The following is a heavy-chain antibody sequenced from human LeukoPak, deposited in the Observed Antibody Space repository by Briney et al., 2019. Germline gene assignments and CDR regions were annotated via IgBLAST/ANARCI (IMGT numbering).Heavy chain of an antibody. Sequence: GASVKVSCKASGGTFSSYTISWVRQAPGQGLEWMGRIIPILGIANYAQKFQGRVTITADKSTSPAYMELSSLRSEDTAVYYCAREGDIVVVSPTNWFDPWGQGTLVTVSS. V-gene: IGHV1-69*04. CDR3: AREGDIVVVSPTNWFDP. CDR1: GGTFSSYT. J-gene: IGHJ5*02. CDR2: IIPILGIA. D-gene: IGHD2-21*01.